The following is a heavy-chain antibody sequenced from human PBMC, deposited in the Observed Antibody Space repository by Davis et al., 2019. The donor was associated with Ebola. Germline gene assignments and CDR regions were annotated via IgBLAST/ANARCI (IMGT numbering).Heavy chain of an antibody. J-gene: IGHJ4*02. CDR1: GFTFSSYW. Sequence: GESLKISCAASGFTFSSYWMSWVRQAPGKGLEWVANIKQDGSEKYYVDSVKGRFTISRDNAKNSLYLQMNSLRAEDTAVYYCAREFGSSSATDYWGQGTLVTVSS. V-gene: IGHV3-7*01. CDR2: IKQDGSEK. CDR3: AREFGSSSATDY. D-gene: IGHD6-6*01.